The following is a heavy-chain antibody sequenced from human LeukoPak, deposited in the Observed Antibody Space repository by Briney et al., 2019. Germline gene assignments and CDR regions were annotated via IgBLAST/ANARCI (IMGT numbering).Heavy chain of an antibody. Sequence: PSETLSLTCAVYGGSFSGYYWSWIRQPPGKGLEWTGEINHSGSTNYNPSLKSRVTISVDTSKNQFSLKLSSVTAADTAVYYCARGDYPYGSGSYYRGGFDYWGQGTLVTVSS. CDR1: GGSFSGYY. CDR2: INHSGST. V-gene: IGHV4-34*01. CDR3: ARGDYPYGSGSYYRGGFDY. D-gene: IGHD3-10*01. J-gene: IGHJ4*02.